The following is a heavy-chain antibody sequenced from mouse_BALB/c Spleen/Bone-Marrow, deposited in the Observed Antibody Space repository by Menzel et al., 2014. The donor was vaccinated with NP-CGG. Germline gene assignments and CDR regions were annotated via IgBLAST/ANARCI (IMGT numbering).Heavy chain of an antibody. Sequence: QVQLKEPGPQVVRPGASVKISCKASGYSFTSYWMHWVKQRPGQGLEWIGMIDPSDSETRLNQKFKDKATLTVDKSSSTAYMQLSSPTSEDSAVYYCARVRLRLPYYLDYWGQVTTLTVSS. D-gene: IGHD1-2*01. V-gene: IGHV1S126*01. CDR2: IDPSDSET. J-gene: IGHJ2*01. CDR1: GYSFTSYW. CDR3: ARVRLRLPYYLDY.